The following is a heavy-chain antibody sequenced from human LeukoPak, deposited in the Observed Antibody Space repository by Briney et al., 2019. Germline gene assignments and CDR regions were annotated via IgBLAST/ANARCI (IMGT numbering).Heavy chain of an antibody. D-gene: IGHD1-1*01. J-gene: IGHJ6*03. CDR3: AAPGNWKSENYMDV. Sequence: ASVKVSCKASGYTFTSYGISWVRQAPGQGLEWMGWISAYNGNTNYAQKLQGRVTMTTDTSTSTAYMELRSLRSDDTAVYYCAAPGNWKSENYMDVWGKGTTVTVSS. V-gene: IGHV1-18*01. CDR1: GYTFTSYG. CDR2: ISAYNGNT.